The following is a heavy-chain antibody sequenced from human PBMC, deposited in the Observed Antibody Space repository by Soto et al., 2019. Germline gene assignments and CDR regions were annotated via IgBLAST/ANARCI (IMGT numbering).Heavy chain of an antibody. D-gene: IGHD4-4*01. J-gene: IGHJ2*01. Sequence: GGSLRLSCAASGFTFSDYYMSWIRQAPGKGLEWVSYISSSGSTIYYADSVKGRFTISRDNAKNSLYLQMNSLRAEDTAVYYCARPPVGLHYWYFDLWGRGTLVTVSS. CDR1: GFTFSDYY. CDR2: ISSSGSTI. CDR3: ARPPVGLHYWYFDL. V-gene: IGHV3-11*01.